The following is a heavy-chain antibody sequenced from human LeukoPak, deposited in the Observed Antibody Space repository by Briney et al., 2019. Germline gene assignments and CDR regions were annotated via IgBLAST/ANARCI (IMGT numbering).Heavy chain of an antibody. D-gene: IGHD1-26*01. J-gene: IGHJ4*02. CDR1: GFTFDDYG. Sequence: GGSLRLSCAASGFTFDDYGMSWVRQAPGKGLERVSGINWNGGSTGYADSVKGRFAISRDNAKNSLYLQMNSLRAEDTALYHCARDGVGATMSGDYWGQGTLVTVSS. CDR2: INWNGGST. V-gene: IGHV3-20*01. CDR3: ARDGVGATMSGDY.